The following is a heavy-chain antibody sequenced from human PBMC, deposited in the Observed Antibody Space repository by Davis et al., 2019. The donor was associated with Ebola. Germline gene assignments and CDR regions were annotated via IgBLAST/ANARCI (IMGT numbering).Heavy chain of an antibody. CDR2: IYHSGST. J-gene: IGHJ5*02. Sequence: SETLSLTCAVSGGSISSGGYSWSWIRQPPGKGLEWIGYIYHSGSTYYNPSLKSRVTISVDRSKNQFSLKLSSVTAADTAVYYCARAGGYNNWFDPWGQGTLVTVSS. D-gene: IGHD3-22*01. V-gene: IGHV4-30-2*01. CDR3: ARAGGYNNWFDP. CDR1: GGSISSGGYS.